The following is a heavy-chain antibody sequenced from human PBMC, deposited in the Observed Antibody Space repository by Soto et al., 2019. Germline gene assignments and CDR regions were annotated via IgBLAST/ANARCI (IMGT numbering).Heavy chain of an antibody. D-gene: IGHD2-15*01. CDR1: GFTFSSYA. V-gene: IGHV3-23*01. J-gene: IGHJ4*02. Sequence: EVQLLESGGGLVQPGGSLRLSCAASGFTFSSYAMGWVRQAPGKGLERVLAVSAGGTSAYYAASVEGRFTISRDNSKNTLYLQMNSLRVEDTARYYCADRCSGGRCSPFDNWGQGTLVTVAS. CDR2: VSAGGTSA. CDR3: ADRCSGGRCSPFDN.